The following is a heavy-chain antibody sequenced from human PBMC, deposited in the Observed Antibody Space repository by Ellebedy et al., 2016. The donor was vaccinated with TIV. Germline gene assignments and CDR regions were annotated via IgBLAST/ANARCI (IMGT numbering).Heavy chain of an antibody. J-gene: IGHJ2*01. D-gene: IGHD1-26*01. CDR2: IYPDDSDT. CDR1: GYIFSTYS. Sequence: GGSLRLXXNASGYIFSTYSFAWIRQMPRQCLECTQPIYPDDSDTRYSPSFQGQVTISVDKSTGTAYLQWSSLKASDTAMYYCARHGWESLPYWHLELWGRGTLVTVSS. CDR3: ARHGWESLPYWHLEL. V-gene: IGHV5-51*01.